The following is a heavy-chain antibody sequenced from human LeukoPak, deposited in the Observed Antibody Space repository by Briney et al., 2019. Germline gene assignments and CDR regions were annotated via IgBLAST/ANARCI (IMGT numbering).Heavy chain of an antibody. CDR3: ARGSAYSGSYYYYYYMDV. V-gene: IGHV1-2*02. Sequence: ASVKVSCKASGYTFTGYYMHWVRQAPGQGLEWMGWINPNSGGTNYAQKFQGRVTMTRDTSISTAYMELSRLRADDTAVYYGARGSAYSGSYYYYYYMDVWGKGTTVTVSS. CDR1: GYTFTGYY. D-gene: IGHD1-26*01. J-gene: IGHJ6*03. CDR2: INPNSGGT.